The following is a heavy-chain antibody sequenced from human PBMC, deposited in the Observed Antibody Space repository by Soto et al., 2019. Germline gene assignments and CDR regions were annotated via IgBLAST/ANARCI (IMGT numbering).Heavy chain of an antibody. CDR2: IHPSGGGS. Sequence: GASVKVSCKPSGYTLNTYYLHWVRQAPRQGLEWMGIIHPSGGGSTYAQKFLGRVTMTRDTSTSTVFMELSSLRSADTAVYYCARGGHIAVVTASFDYWGQGTLVTVSS. D-gene: IGHD2-21*02. CDR1: GYTLNTYY. CDR3: ARGGHIAVVTASFDY. V-gene: IGHV1-46*02. J-gene: IGHJ4*02.